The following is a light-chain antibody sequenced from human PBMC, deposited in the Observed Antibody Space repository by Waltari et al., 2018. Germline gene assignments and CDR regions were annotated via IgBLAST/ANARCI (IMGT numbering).Light chain of an antibody. CDR2: AAS. J-gene: IGKJ4*01. CDR3: QQYNNWLPLT. Sequence: VMTQSPATLSVSLGGRATLSCRASQSVNSNLAWYQQKPGQAPRLLMYAASTRATGIPARFSGSGSGTEFTLTITSLQSEDSAVYYCQQYNNWLPLTFGGGTKVEIK. V-gene: IGKV3-15*01. CDR1: QSVNSN.